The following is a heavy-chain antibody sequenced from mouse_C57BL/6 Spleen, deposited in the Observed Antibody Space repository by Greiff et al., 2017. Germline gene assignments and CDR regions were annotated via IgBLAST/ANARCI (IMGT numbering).Heavy chain of an antibody. Sequence: VQLQQPGAELVKPGASVTLSCKASGYTFTSYWMHWVKQRPGQGLEWIGMIHPNSGSTNYNEKFKSKATLTVDKSSSTAYMQLSSLTSEDSAVYYCASGYYGSSSYAMDYWGQGTSVTVSS. CDR1: GYTFTSYW. J-gene: IGHJ4*01. CDR3: ASGYYGSSSYAMDY. CDR2: IHPNSGST. D-gene: IGHD1-1*01. V-gene: IGHV1-64*01.